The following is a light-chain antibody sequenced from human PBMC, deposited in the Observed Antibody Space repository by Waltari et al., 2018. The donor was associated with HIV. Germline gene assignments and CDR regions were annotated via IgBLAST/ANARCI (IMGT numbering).Light chain of an antibody. V-gene: IGLV1-40*01. CDR2: VDS. CDR3: QSYDSSLSGFWV. J-gene: IGLJ3*02. CDR1: SSNIGAGYD. Sequence: QSVLTQPPSVSGAPGQRVTISCTGNSSNIGAGYDVHWYQQLPGIARKLLNYVDSNRTSGGPYRFCRSKSGTSASLGITGLQGGDEADYYCQSYDSSLSGFWVFRGGTKLTVL.